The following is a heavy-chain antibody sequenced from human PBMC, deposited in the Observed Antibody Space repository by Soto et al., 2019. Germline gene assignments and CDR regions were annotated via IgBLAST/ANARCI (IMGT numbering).Heavy chain of an antibody. V-gene: IGHV4-39*01. CDR2: IYYSGST. D-gene: IGHD3-10*01. J-gene: IGHJ6*02. CDR3: ARHGDYYGSRSNFYYYYGMDV. Sequence: LSLTCTVSVGSMSSSSYYWGWIRQPPGKGLEWIGSIYYSGSTYYNPSLKSRVTISVDTSKNQFSLKLSSVTAADTAVYYYARHGDYYGSRSNFYYYYGMDVWGQGTTVT. CDR1: VGSMSSSSYY.